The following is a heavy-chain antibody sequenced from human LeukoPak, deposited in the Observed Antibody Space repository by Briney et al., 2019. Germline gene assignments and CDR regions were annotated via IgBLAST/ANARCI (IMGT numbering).Heavy chain of an antibody. J-gene: IGHJ5*02. CDR1: GFTFSSYW. D-gene: IGHD2-15*01. CDR2: IKQDGSEK. CDR3: ARLFVVVAASNWFDP. V-gene: IGHV3-7*01. Sequence: GGSLRLSCAASGFTFSSYWMSWVRQAPGKGLEWVTNIKQDGSEKYYVDSVKGRFTISRDNAKNSLYLQMNSLRAEDRAVYYCARLFVVVAASNWFDPWGQGTLVSVSS.